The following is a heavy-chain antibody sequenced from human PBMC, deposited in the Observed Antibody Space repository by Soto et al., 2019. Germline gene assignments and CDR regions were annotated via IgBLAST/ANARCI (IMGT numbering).Heavy chain of an antibody. CDR2: IYWDDDE. D-gene: IGHD6-6*01. J-gene: IGHJ5*01. V-gene: IGHV2-5*02. Sequence: QITLKESGPTLVKPTQTLTLTCTFSGFSLITSGVTVGWIRQPPGKALEWLALIYWDDDERYSPSLRSRLTTTKDTSKNQVVLTVTDMDPVDTATYYCARRLTSNSSYWFDSWGQGALVTVSS. CDR3: ARRLTSNSSYWFDS. CDR1: GFSLITSGVT.